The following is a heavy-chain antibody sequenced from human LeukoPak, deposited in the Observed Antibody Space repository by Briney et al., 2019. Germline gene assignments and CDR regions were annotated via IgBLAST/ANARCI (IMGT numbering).Heavy chain of an antibody. CDR1: GFTFSSYG. V-gene: IGHV3-30*02. J-gene: IGHJ4*02. D-gene: IGHD5-12*01. CDR3: AKALDSGYDVLEAMGY. Sequence: GGSLRLSCAASGFTFSSYGMHWVRQAPDKGLEWVAFIRYDGGNKYYADSVKGRFTISRVNSKNTLYLQMNSLRPEDTALYYCAKALDSGYDVLEAMGYWGQGTLVTVSS. CDR2: IRYDGGNK.